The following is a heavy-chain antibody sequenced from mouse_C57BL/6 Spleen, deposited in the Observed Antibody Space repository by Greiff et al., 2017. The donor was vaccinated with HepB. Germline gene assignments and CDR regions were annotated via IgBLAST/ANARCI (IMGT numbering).Heavy chain of an antibody. CDR1: GYTFTSYW. CDR3: ARYDGYWPWFAY. CDR2: IYPGSGST. Sequence: QVQLQQPGAELVKPGASVKMSCKASGYTFTSYWITWVKQRPGQGLEWIGDIYPGSGSTNYNEKFKSKATLTVDTSSSTAYMQLSSLTSEDSAVYYCARYDGYWPWFAYWGQGTLVTVSA. V-gene: IGHV1-55*01. D-gene: IGHD2-3*01. J-gene: IGHJ3*01.